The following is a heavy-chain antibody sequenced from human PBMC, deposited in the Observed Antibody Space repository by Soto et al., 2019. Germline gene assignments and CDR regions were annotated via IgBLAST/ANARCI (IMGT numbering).Heavy chain of an antibody. CDR3: ARNESDKGWFDP. D-gene: IGHD2-21*02. J-gene: IGHJ5*02. Sequence: PSETLSLTCTVSGGSISSTNYYWGWIRQQPGKGLEWIASIYYSGSMYYNTSLKSRVTISVDRSQNQISLKLSSVTAADTAVYYFARNESDKGWFDPWGQGIQVTVSS. V-gene: IGHV4-39*07. CDR2: IYYSGSM. CDR1: GGSISSTNYY.